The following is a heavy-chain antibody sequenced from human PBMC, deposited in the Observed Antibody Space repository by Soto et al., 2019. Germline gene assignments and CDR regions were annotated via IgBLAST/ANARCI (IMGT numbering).Heavy chain of an antibody. J-gene: IGHJ4*02. CDR3: AKSYHNNSSSWYYFDY. D-gene: IGHD6-13*01. CDR1: GYTFTGYY. V-gene: IGHV1-2*04. Sequence: ASVKVSCKASGYTFTGYYMHWVRQAPGQGLEWMGWINPNSGGTNYAQKFQGWVTMTRDTSISTAYMELSRLRSDDTAVYYCAKSYHNNSSSWYYFDYWGQGTLVTVSS. CDR2: INPNSGGT.